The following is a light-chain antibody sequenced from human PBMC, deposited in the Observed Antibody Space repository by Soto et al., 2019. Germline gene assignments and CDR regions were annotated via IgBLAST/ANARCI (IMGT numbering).Light chain of an antibody. Sequence: QSALTQPRSVSGSPGQSVTISCTGTSSDVGGYKYVSWYQQHPGKAPKLMIYDVSKRPSGVPDRFSGSKSGNTASLTISGLQADDEADYYCCSYAGTYTWVFGTGTKVTVL. CDR3: CSYAGTYTWV. V-gene: IGLV2-11*01. J-gene: IGLJ1*01. CDR2: DVS. CDR1: SSDVGGYKY.